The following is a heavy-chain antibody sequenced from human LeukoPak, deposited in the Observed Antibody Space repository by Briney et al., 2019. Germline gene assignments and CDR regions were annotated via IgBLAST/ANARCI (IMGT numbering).Heavy chain of an antibody. CDR3: ARCSGYDILTGYGWFDP. D-gene: IGHD3-9*01. CDR1: GYTFTGYY. J-gene: IGHJ5*02. Sequence: PRASVKVSCKASGYTFTGYYMHWVRQAPGQGLEWMGWINPNTGGTNYAQKFQGRVTMTRDTSISTAYMDLSRLRSDDTAVYYCARCSGYDILTGYGWFDPWGQGTLVTVSS. V-gene: IGHV1-2*02. CDR2: INPNTGGT.